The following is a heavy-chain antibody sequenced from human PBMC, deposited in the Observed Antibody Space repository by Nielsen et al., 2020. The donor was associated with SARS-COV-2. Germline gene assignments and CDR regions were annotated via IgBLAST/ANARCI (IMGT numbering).Heavy chain of an antibody. CDR2: IYSSGST. CDR3: ARGDYSSGWPFDY. CDR1: GGSISSSSYY. J-gene: IGHJ4*02. V-gene: IGHV4-39*01. Sequence: SETLSLTCTVSGGSISSSSYYWGWIRQPPGKGLEWIGSIYSSGSTYYNPSLKSRVTISVDTSKNQFSLKLSSVTAADTAVYYCARGDYSSGWPFDYWGQGTLVTVSS. D-gene: IGHD6-19*01.